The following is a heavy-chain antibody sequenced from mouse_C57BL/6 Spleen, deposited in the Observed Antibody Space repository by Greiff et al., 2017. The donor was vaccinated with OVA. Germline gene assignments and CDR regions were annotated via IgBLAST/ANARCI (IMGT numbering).Heavy chain of an antibody. Sequence: VQLVESGAELVRPGTSVKVSCKASGYAFTNYLIEWVKQRPGQGLEWIGVINPGSGGTNYNEKFKGKATLTADKSSSTAYMQLSSLTSEDSAVYFCAREGLRRGFAYWGQGTLVTVSA. V-gene: IGHV1-54*01. J-gene: IGHJ3*01. D-gene: IGHD2-4*01. CDR2: INPGSGGT. CDR3: AREGLRRGFAY. CDR1: GYAFTNYL.